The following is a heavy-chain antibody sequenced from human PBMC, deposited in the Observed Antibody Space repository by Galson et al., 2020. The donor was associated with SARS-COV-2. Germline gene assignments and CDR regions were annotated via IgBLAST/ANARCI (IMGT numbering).Heavy chain of an antibody. CDR3: ARHSPYSTGWKYGMDV. V-gene: IGHV5-51*01. CDR2: IYPGDSDT. J-gene: IGHJ6*02. Sequence: HGESLKISCKGSGYTFTSYWIGWVRQMPGKGLEWMGIIYPGDSDTTYSPSFEGQVIVSADRSISTAYLQWSNLKASDTATYYCARHSPYSTGWKYGMDVWGQGTTVTVSS. D-gene: IGHD6-19*01. CDR1: GYTFTSYW.